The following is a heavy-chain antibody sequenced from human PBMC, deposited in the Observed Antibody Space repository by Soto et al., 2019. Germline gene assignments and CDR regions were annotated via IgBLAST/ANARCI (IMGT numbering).Heavy chain of an antibody. D-gene: IGHD4-4*01. Sequence: SETLSLTCTVSGGSISSGGYYWSWIRQHPGKGLEWIGYIYYSGSTYYNPSLKSRVTISVDTSKNQFSLKLSPVTAADTAVYYCAREDVGATVTTHYGMDVWGQGTKVTVYS. V-gene: IGHV4-31*03. CDR2: IYYSGST. CDR1: GGSISSGGYY. J-gene: IGHJ6*02. CDR3: AREDVGATVTTHYGMDV.